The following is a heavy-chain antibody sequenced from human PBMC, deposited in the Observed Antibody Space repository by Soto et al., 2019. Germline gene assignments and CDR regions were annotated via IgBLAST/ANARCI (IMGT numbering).Heavy chain of an antibody. CDR1: GFTFTKAW. Sequence: DVQLLESGGGLVQPGGSLRLSCAASGFTFTKAWMTWVRQTPGKGLEWVSGITGSGAFTYYADSVKGRFTISRDNSKSTLYLQMNSLRAEDTALYYCAKDSSSWYYFDYWGQGTLVTVSS. J-gene: IGHJ4*02. CDR2: ITGSGAFT. CDR3: AKDSSSWYYFDY. V-gene: IGHV3-23*01. D-gene: IGHD6-13*01.